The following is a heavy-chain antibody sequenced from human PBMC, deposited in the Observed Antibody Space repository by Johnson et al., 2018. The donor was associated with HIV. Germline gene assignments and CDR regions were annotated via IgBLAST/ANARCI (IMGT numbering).Heavy chain of an antibody. CDR3: ARDRIRISGLVTTLSPDAFDM. CDR2: ISHDGTTT. V-gene: IGHV3-30*04. CDR1: GLTLTTII. J-gene: IGHJ3*02. Sequence: QMQLVESGGGVVQPGGSLRVSCAVSGLTLTTIIVHWARQAPGKGLEWVSLISHDGTTTAYADSVKGRYTISRDISTNPVYLQMNSLSPEDTAVYYCARDRIRISGLVTTLSPDAFDMWGQGTMVSVSS. D-gene: IGHD3/OR15-3a*01.